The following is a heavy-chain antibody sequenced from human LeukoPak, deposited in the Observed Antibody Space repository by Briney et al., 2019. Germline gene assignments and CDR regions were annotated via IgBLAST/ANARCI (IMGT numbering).Heavy chain of an antibody. J-gene: IGHJ3*02. CDR2: IYYSGST. Sequence: SQTLSLTCTVSGGSISSGDYYWRWIRQPPGKGLEWIGYIYYSGSTHYNPSLKSRVTISVDTSKNQFSLKLSSVTAADTAVYYCARAELYCSGGSCYAFDIWGQGTMVTVSS. CDR1: GGSISSGDYY. D-gene: IGHD2-15*01. V-gene: IGHV4-30-4*01. CDR3: ARAELYCSGGSCYAFDI.